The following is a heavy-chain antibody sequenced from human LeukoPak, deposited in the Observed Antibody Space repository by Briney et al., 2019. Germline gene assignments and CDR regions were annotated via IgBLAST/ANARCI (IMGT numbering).Heavy chain of an antibody. CDR2: IWYDGSSK. Sequence: GRSLRLSCAASGFTFSSYGMHWVRQAPGKGLEWVALIWYDGSSKHYADSVRGRFTISRDNSKNTLYLQMNSLRAEDTAVYYCAKDDPIAVAGHFDYWGQGTLVTVSS. CDR1: GFTFSSYG. D-gene: IGHD6-19*01. CDR3: AKDDPIAVAGHFDY. J-gene: IGHJ4*02. V-gene: IGHV3-33*06.